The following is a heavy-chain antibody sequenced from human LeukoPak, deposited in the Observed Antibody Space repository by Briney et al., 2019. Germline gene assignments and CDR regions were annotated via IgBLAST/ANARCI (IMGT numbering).Heavy chain of an antibody. CDR1: GGSISSGDYY. D-gene: IGHD2-15*01. Sequence: SQTLSLTCTVSGGSISSGDYYWTWIRQPPGKGLEWIGYISYSGSVVYNPSLKSRGTISLDTSKNQFSLRLSSMTAADTAVYYCARSAYCSGGSCYATGLFGYWGQGTLVTVSS. J-gene: IGHJ4*02. V-gene: IGHV4-30-4*01. CDR3: ARSAYCSGGSCYATGLFGY. CDR2: ISYSGSV.